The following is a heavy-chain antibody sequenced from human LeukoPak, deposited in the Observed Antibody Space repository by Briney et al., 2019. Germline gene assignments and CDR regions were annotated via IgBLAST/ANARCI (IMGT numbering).Heavy chain of an antibody. V-gene: IGHV3-21*01. D-gene: IGHD2-15*01. CDR1: GFTFSSHG. CDR2: ISSSSSYI. Sequence: GGSLRLSCAASGFTFSSHGMNWVRQAPGKGLEWVSSISSSSSYIYYADSVKGRFTISRDNAKNSLYLQMNSLRAEDTAVYYCASSNPRSGGSCYSCLDYWGQGTLVTVSS. CDR3: ASSNPRSGGSCYSCLDY. J-gene: IGHJ4*02.